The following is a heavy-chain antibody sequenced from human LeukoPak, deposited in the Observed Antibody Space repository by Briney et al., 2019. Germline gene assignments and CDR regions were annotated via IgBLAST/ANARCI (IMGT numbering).Heavy chain of an antibody. CDR2: IYYSGST. CDR1: GGSISSSSYY. CDR3: ARQSREMATINARVGRMGGFDP. J-gene: IGHJ5*02. D-gene: IGHD5-24*01. Sequence: SETLSLTCTVSGGSISSSSYYWGWIRQPPGKGLEWIGNIYYSGSTYYNPSLKSRVTISVDTSKNQFSLKLSPVTAADTAVYYCARQSREMATINARVGRMGGFDPWGQGTLATVSS. V-gene: IGHV4-39*01.